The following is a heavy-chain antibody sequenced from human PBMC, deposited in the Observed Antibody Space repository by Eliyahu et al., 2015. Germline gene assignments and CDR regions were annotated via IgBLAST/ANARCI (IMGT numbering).Heavy chain of an antibody. V-gene: IGHV5-51*03. J-gene: IGHJ6*02. Sequence: EVQLVQSGAEVKKSGESLKISCKTSGYSFNNYWIAWVRQVPGRGLEWMGTIYPTDSNTTYSPSFQGQVTISVDRSTSTAYLQSSSLKASDTAIYYCARLGFGSGRFFLYYGMDVWGQGTTVTVSS. D-gene: IGHD3-3*01. CDR3: ARLGFGSGRFFLYYGMDV. CDR1: GYSFNNYW. CDR2: IYPTDSNT.